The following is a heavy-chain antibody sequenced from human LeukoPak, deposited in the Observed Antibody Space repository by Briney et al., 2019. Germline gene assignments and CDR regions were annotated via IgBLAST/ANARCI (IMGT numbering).Heavy chain of an antibody. J-gene: IGHJ5*02. CDR3: TRPLDYGDYL. Sequence: ASVKVSCKASGYIFTCYYMHWLRQAPGQGLEWMGWINPNSGGTNYAQKFQGRVTMTRDTSISTAYMELSRLRSDDTAVYYCTRPLDYGDYLWGQGTLVTVSS. CDR1: GYIFTCYY. V-gene: IGHV1-2*02. CDR2: INPNSGGT. D-gene: IGHD4-17*01.